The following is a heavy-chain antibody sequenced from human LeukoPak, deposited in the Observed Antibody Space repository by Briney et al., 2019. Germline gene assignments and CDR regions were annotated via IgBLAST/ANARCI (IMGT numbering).Heavy chain of an antibody. D-gene: IGHD6-6*01. Sequence: PGGSLRLSCAASGFTFSSYSMNWVRQAPGKGLEWASYISSSTSTIYYADSVKGRFTISRDNAKNSLYLQMNSLRAEDTAVYYCAREGGPIAAPIDYWGQGTLVTVSS. CDR1: GFTFSSYS. V-gene: IGHV3-48*04. J-gene: IGHJ4*02. CDR3: AREGGPIAAPIDY. CDR2: ISSSTSTI.